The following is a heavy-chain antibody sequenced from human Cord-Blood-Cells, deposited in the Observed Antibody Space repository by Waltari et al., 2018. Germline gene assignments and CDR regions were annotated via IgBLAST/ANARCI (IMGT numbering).Heavy chain of an antibody. D-gene: IGHD3-3*01. CDR3: AKEAGYDFWSGYSPDAFDI. CDR1: GFTFSSYA. Sequence: EVQLVESGGGLVRPGGSLRLSCAASGFTFSSYAMSWVRQAPGKGLEWVPAISGSGGSTNYADSVKGRFTISRDNSKNTLYLQMNSLRAEYTAVYYCAKEAGYDFWSGYSPDAFDIWGQGTMVTVSS. J-gene: IGHJ3*02. CDR2: ISGSGGST. V-gene: IGHV3-23*04.